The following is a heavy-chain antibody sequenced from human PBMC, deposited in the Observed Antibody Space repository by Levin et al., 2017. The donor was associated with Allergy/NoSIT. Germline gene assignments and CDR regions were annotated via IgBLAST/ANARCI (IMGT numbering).Heavy chain of an antibody. CDR1: GASVSSGSY. CDR2: IYYSGST. J-gene: IGHJ5*02. CDR3: ARGLYRYCTSASCSNWFDP. Sequence: GSLRLSCTVSGASVSSGSYWSWIRQPPGKGLEWIGYIYYSGSTNYNPSLKSRVTISIDTSKNQFSLKLTSVTAADTAVYYCARGLYRYCTSASCSNWFDPWGQGTLVTVSS. V-gene: IGHV4-61*01. D-gene: IGHD2-15*01.